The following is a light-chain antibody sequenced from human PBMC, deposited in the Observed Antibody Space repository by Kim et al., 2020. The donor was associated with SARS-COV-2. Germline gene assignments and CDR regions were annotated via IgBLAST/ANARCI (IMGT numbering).Light chain of an antibody. Sequence: QSITISCTGTTSVIGTYDYVSWYQQHPGKAPKLIIYDVTNRPSGVSNRFSGSKSGNTASLTISGLQAEDEADYYCTSYSTSDTFAVFGGGTQLTVL. CDR1: TSVIGTYDY. CDR3: TSYSTSDTFAV. V-gene: IGLV2-14*03. J-gene: IGLJ3*02. CDR2: DVT.